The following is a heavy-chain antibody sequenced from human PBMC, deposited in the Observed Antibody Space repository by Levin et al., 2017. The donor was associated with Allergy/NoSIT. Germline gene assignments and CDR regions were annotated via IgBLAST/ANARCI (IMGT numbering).Heavy chain of an antibody. CDR3: ARVPHLAGYQYGMDV. D-gene: IGHD3-9*01. CDR1: GFTFSDYY. CDR2: ISSSGNTI. J-gene: IGHJ6*02. Sequence: GESLKISCAASGFTFSDYYMSWIRQAPGKGLEWVSYISSSGNTIYYADSVKGRFTISRDNAKNSLYLQMNSLRAEDTAVYYCARVPHLAGYQYGMDVWGQGTTVTVSS. V-gene: IGHV3-11*01.